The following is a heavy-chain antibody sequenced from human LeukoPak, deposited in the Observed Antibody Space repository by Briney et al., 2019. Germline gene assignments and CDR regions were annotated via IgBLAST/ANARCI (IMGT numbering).Heavy chain of an antibody. D-gene: IGHD6-13*01. CDR1: GFTFSSYA. V-gene: IGHV3-23*01. J-gene: IGHJ1*01. CDR2: ISDSGGST. CDR3: AKVYSSSWYEEYFQH. Sequence: GGSLRLSCAASGFTFSSYAMTWVRQAPGKGLEWVSAISDSGGSTYYADSVKGRFTISRDNSKNTLYLQMNSLRAEDTAVYYCAKVYSSSWYEEYFQHWGQGTLVTVSS.